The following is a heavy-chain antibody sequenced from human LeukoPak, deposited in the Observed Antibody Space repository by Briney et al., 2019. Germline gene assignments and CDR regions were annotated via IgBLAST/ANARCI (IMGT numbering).Heavy chain of an antibody. CDR3: ARGRRVTIFGVVLPYFDY. CDR2: IIPIFGTA. D-gene: IGHD3-3*01. CDR1: GGTFSSYA. Sequence: SVKVSCKASGGTFSSYAISWVRQAPGQGLEWMGGIIPIFGTANYAQKFQGRVTITAGESTSTAYMELSSLRSEDTAVYYCARGRRVTIFGVVLPYFDYWGQRTLVTVSS. J-gene: IGHJ4*02. V-gene: IGHV1-69*13.